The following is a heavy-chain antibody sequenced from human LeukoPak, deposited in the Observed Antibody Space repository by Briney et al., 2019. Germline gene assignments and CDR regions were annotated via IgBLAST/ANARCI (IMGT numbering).Heavy chain of an antibody. CDR3: ARGGRGSAAVVAPRSFDI. CDR1: GLTFSDYA. V-gene: IGHV3-23*01. CDR2: IGGDGAGT. D-gene: IGHD3-22*01. Sequence: GGSLRLSCAASGLTFSDYAMSWVRQARGKGLKWVSSIGGDGAGTYYADSVKGRFIISRDNSMNTLYLQVNSLRAEDSALYYCARGGRGSAAVVAPRSFDIWGQGTMVTVSS. J-gene: IGHJ3*02.